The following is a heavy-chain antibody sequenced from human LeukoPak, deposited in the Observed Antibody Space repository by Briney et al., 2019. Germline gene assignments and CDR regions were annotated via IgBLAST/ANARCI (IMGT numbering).Heavy chain of an antibody. Sequence: SETLSLTCAVYGGSFSGYYWSWIRQPPGKGLEWIGEINHSGSTNYNPSLKSRVTISVDTSKNQFSLKLSSVTAADTAVYYCARGPPRATVRGGHGDYWGQGTLVTVSS. CDR1: GGSFSGYY. D-gene: IGHD3-10*01. J-gene: IGHJ4*02. CDR2: INHSGST. V-gene: IGHV4-34*01. CDR3: ARGPPRATVRGGHGDY.